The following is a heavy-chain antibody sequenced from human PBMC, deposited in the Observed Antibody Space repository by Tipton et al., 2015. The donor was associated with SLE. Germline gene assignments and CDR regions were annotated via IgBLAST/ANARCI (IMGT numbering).Heavy chain of an antibody. J-gene: IGHJ4*02. CDR3: AKDRVGSVKPYYFDY. Sequence: GSLRLSCGVFGFTFSSYGMHWVRQAPGKGLEWVAFIRYDGSNKHYADSVKGRFTISRDNSKSTLYLQMNSLRAEDTAVYYCAKDRVGSVKPYYFDYWGQGTLVTVSS. CDR1: GFTFSSYG. D-gene: IGHD3-16*01. V-gene: IGHV3-30*02. CDR2: IRYDGSNK.